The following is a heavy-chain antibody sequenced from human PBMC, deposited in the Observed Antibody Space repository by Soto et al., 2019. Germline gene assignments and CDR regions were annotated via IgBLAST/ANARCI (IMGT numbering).Heavy chain of an antibody. V-gene: IGHV1-69*06. Sequence: SVKVSCKASGGTFSSYAISWVRQAPGQGLEWMGGIIPIFGTAIYAQKFQGRVTMTEDTSTDTAYMELSSLRSEDTAVYYCATEFKYYDYVWGSYRHKYYFDYWGQGTLVTVSS. CDR2: IIPIFGTA. CDR1: GGTFSSYA. D-gene: IGHD3-16*02. CDR3: ATEFKYYDYVWGSYRHKYYFDY. J-gene: IGHJ4*02.